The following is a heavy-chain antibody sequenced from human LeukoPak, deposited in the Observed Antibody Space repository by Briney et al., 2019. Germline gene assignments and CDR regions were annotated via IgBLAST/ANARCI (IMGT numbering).Heavy chain of an antibody. V-gene: IGHV3-23*01. CDR1: GFTFTSYA. Sequence: GGSLRLSCAASGFTFTSYAMTRVRQAPGKGLQWVSAISGSGGSTYYADSAKGRFTVSRDNSKNTLYLQMNSLRAEDTAVYYCARAPCRGTSCYQFDSWGQGTLVTVSS. D-gene: IGHD2-2*01. J-gene: IGHJ4*02. CDR2: ISGSGGST. CDR3: ARAPCRGTSCYQFDS.